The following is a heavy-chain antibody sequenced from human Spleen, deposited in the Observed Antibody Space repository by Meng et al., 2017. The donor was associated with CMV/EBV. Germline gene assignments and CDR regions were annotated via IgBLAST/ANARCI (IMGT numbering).Heavy chain of an antibody. V-gene: IGHV4-34*01. CDR2: INHSGST. J-gene: IGHJ6*02. Sequence: GSPRLSCAVYGGSFSGYYWSWIRQPPGKGLEWIGEINHSGSTNYNPSLKSRVTISVDTSKNQFSLKLSSVTAADTAVYYCARRGVVRDSYGMDVWGQGTTVTVSS. CDR1: GGSFSGYY. CDR3: ARRGVVRDSYGMDV. D-gene: IGHD3-10*01.